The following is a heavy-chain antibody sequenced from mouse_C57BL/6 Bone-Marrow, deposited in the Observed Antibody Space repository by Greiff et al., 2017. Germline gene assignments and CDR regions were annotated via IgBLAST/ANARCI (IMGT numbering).Heavy chain of an antibody. J-gene: IGHJ1*03. CDR2: IDPSDSET. D-gene: IGHD1-1*01. CDR3: ARCGLYYSGSSYCPWYFDV. Sequence: QVQLQQPGAELVRPGSSVKLSCKASGYTFTSYWMHWVKQRPIQGLEWIGNIDPSDSETHYNQKFKDKATLTVDKSSSTAYMQLSSLTSEDSAVYYCARCGLYYSGSSYCPWYFDVWGTGTTVTVSS. V-gene: IGHV1-52*01. CDR1: GYTFTSYW.